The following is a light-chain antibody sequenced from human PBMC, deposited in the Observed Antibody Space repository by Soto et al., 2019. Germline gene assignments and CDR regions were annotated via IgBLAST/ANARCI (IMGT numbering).Light chain of an antibody. CDR2: EGS. CDR1: SSDVGSYNL. J-gene: IGLJ2*01. V-gene: IGLV2-23*01. CDR3: CSYAGSSALF. Sequence: QSVLTQPASVSGSPGQSITISCTGSSSDVGSYNLVSWYQQYPGKAPKLIIYEGSKRPSGVSNRFSGSKSGNTASLTISGLQGEDEADYYCCSYAGSSALFFGGGTKVTVL.